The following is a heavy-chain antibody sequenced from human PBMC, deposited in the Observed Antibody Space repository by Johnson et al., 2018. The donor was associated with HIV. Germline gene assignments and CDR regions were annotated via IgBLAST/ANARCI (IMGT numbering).Heavy chain of an antibody. CDR3: ARDPGYSNYGPWNDAFDI. J-gene: IGHJ3*02. CDR1: GFIFNNAW. CDR2: INWNGGST. V-gene: IGHV3-20*04. D-gene: IGHD4-11*01. Sequence: VQLVESGGGLVKPGGSLRLSCAASGFIFNNAWMSWVRQAPGKGLEWVSGINWNGGSTGYADSVKGRFTISRDNAKNSLYLQMNSLRAEDTALYYCARDPGYSNYGPWNDAFDIWGQGTMVTVSS.